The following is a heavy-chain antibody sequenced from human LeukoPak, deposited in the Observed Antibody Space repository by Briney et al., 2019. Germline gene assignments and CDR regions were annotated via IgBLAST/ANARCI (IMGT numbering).Heavy chain of an antibody. J-gene: IGHJ4*02. Sequence: QPGGSLRLSCAVSGITLSNYGMSWVRQAPGKGLEWVAGISDSGGSTNYADSVKGRFTISRDNAKNTLYLQMNSLRAEDTAMYFCAKRGAVIRVILVGFHKQAYYFDSWGQGALVTVSS. CDR1: GITLSNYG. V-gene: IGHV3-23*01. D-gene: IGHD3-10*01. CDR2: ISDSGGST. CDR3: AKRGAVIRVILVGFHKQAYYFDS.